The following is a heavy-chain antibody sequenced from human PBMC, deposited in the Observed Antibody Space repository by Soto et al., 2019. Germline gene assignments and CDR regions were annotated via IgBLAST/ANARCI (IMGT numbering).Heavy chain of an antibody. D-gene: IGHD6-25*01. V-gene: IGHV3-23*01. J-gene: IGHJ4*02. CDR1: GCTCSRHA. CDR3: AKDCGKSYYYAY. Sequence: EVQLLEAGGGLVQPGGSLRLSCAASGCTCSRHAMRWFRQAPGKGLEWVSPISGSGGSTYNADSVKGRFTLPRDTSKNTPYLQMNSMSAEDPAVYYCAKDCGKSYYYAYWGQGTLVTVSS. CDR2: ISGSGGST.